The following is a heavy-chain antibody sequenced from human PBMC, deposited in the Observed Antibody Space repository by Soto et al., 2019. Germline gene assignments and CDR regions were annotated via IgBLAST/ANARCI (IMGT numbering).Heavy chain of an antibody. Sequence: GQTLKISCKRSGYSFTSYWSSWARQKPGKGLAGMGRIDRSDSYTNYSPSFQGHVTISAYKSISTAYLQWSRLKASATAMYYCARGSLWFGGLLSFYYYYGMDVWGQGTTVTVSS. J-gene: IGHJ6*02. V-gene: IGHV5-10-1*01. D-gene: IGHD3-10*01. CDR2: IDRSDSYT. CDR3: ARGSLWFGGLLSFYYYYGMDV. CDR1: GYSFTSYW.